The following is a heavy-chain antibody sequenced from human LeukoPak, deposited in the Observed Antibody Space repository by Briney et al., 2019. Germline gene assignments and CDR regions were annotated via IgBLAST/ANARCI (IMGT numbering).Heavy chain of an antibody. J-gene: IGHJ4*02. D-gene: IGHD3-22*01. CDR1: GFSFSRYG. CDR3: AKRADSSAHSFDY. Sequence: PRGSLRLSCAASGFSFSRYGMKWVRQAPGKGLEWLSYIRSSDSTTYYADSVKGRFTISRDNAKNSLYLQMDSLRVEDTAVYYCAKRADSSAHSFDYWGQGTLVTVSS. V-gene: IGHV3-48*04. CDR2: IRSSDSTT.